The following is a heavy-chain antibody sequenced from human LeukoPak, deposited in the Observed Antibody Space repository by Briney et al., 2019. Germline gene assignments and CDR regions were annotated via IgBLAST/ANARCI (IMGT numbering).Heavy chain of an antibody. D-gene: IGHD1-26*01. J-gene: IGHJ4*02. CDR3: ARGRGGSYHY. Sequence: PGGSLRLSCAASGFTLSNDWMHWVRQAPGKGLVWVSRINTDGSTTTYADSVKGRFTISRDNAKNTLYLQMNSLRVEVTAVYYCARGRGGSYHYWGQGTLVTVSS. CDR1: GFTLSNDW. V-gene: IGHV3-74*01. CDR2: INTDGSTT.